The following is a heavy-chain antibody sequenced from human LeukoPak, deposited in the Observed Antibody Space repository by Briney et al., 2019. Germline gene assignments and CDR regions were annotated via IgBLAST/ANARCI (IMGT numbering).Heavy chain of an antibody. CDR1: GGSISSGDYY. CDR2: IYYSGST. J-gene: IGHJ6*03. V-gene: IGHV4-30-4*08. CDR3: ARQNYYDSSGYYYYMDV. Sequence: SQTLSLTCTVSGGSISSGDYYWSWIRQPPGKGLEWTGYIYYSGSTYYNPSLKSRVTISVDTSKNQFSLKLSSVTAADTAVYYCARQNYYDSSGYYYYMDVWGKGTTVTVSS. D-gene: IGHD3-22*01.